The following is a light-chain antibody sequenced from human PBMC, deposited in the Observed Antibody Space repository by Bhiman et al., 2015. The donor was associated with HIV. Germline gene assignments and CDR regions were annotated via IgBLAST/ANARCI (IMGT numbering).Light chain of an antibody. CDR3: QAWDSSTVI. CDR2: QDN. Sequence: SYDLTQPPSVSVFPGQTASITCSGDKLGDRFASWYLQRPGQSPVLVIYQDNKRPSGIPERFSGSNFGDTATLTISGTQAMDEGDFYCQAWDSSTVIFGGGTKLTVL. CDR1: KLGDRF. V-gene: IGLV3-1*01. J-gene: IGLJ2*01.